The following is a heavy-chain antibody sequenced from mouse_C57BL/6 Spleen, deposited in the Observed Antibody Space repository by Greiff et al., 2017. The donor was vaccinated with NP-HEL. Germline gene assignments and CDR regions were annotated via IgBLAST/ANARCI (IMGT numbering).Heavy chain of an antibody. CDR1: GFSFNTYA. V-gene: IGHV10-1*01. CDR2: IRSKSNNYAT. J-gene: IGHJ4*01. Sequence: EVMLVESGGGLVQPKGSLKLSCAASGFSFNTYAMNWVRQAPGKGLEWVARIRSKSNNYATYYADSGKDRFTISRDDSESMLYLQMNNLKTEDTAMYYCVRQPPRYYGSSYDAMDYWGQGTSVTVSS. D-gene: IGHD1-1*01. CDR3: VRQPPRYYGSSYDAMDY.